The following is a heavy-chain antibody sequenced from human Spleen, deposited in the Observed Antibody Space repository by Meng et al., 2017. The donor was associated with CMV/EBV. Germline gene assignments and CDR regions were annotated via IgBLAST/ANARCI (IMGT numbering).Heavy chain of an antibody. CDR1: GGTFSRHA. V-gene: IGHV1-69*05. Sequence: SVKVSCKASGGTFSRHAISWVRQAPGQGLEWMGGIIPISGIPSYAQKFQGRVTITTDESESTSTAYMELSSLRYEDTAVYYCARGPRGEYGDLWPEDWGQGTLVTVSS. CDR2: IIPISGIP. CDR3: ARGPRGEYGDLWPED. D-gene: IGHD3-10*01. J-gene: IGHJ4*02.